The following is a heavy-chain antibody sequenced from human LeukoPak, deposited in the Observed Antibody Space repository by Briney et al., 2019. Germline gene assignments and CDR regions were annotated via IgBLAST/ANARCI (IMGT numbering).Heavy chain of an antibody. J-gene: IGHJ6*03. Sequence: SETLSLTCAVYGGSFSGYYWSWIRQPPGKGLEWIGEINHSGSTNYNPSLKSRVTISVDTSKNQFSLKLSSVTAADTAVYYCARLRSSSWYVYYYYYMDVWGKGTTVTISS. CDR1: GGSFSGYY. CDR2: INHSGST. V-gene: IGHV4-34*01. CDR3: ARLRSSSWYVYYYYYMDV. D-gene: IGHD6-13*01.